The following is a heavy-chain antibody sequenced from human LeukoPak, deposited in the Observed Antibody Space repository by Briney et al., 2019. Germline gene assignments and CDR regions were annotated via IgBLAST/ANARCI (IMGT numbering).Heavy chain of an antibody. V-gene: IGHV4-59*01. D-gene: IGHD3-3*01. Sequence: SETLSLTCTVSGGSISTYYWSWIRQSPGKGLEWIGYIHYSGNTNYNPSLKSRVTMSVDTSKDQFSLKLTSVTAADTAVYYCARDGVYDFWSGSYMDVWGTGTTVTVSS. CDR1: GGSISTYY. J-gene: IGHJ6*03. CDR2: IHYSGNT. CDR3: ARDGVYDFWSGSYMDV.